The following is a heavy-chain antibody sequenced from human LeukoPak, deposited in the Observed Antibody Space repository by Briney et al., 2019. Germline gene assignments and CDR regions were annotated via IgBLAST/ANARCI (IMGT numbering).Heavy chain of an antibody. J-gene: IGHJ4*02. D-gene: IGHD2-15*01. CDR2: IIPIFGTP. CDR3: ARALSYCSGGSCYSWYFDY. Sequence: SVKVSCKASGGTFSSYAISWVRQAPGQGLEWMGGIIPIFGTPNYAQKFQGRVTISADESTSTAYMELSSLRSEDTAVYYCARALSYCSGGSCYSWYFDYWGQGTLVTVSS. V-gene: IGHV1-69*01. CDR1: GGTFSSYA.